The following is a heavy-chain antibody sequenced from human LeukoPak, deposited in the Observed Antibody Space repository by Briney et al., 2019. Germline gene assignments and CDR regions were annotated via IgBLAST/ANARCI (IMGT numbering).Heavy chain of an antibody. J-gene: IGHJ4*02. D-gene: IGHD4-17*01. CDR3: ARGGYGDPADY. Sequence: SETLSLTCTVSGGSISSYYWSWIRQPPGKGLEWIGRIYPSGITNYNPSLKSRVTMSVDTSKNQFSLKLSSVTAADTAVYYCARGGYGDPADYWGQGTLVTVSS. V-gene: IGHV4-4*07. CDR2: IYPSGIT. CDR1: GGSISSYY.